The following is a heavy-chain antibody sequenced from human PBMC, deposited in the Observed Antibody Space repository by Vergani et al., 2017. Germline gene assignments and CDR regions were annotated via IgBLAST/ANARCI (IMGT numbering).Heavy chain of an antibody. V-gene: IGHV1-69*01. CDR3: ARGGRAKWRVRVYLDY. Sequence: VQLVQSGAEVKKPGSSVKVSCKASGGTFSSYSTLWVRQAPGQGLEWMGGIIPMFGTTYYAQKFQGRVTITADESTSTAYMELNSLRSEDTAVYYCARGGRAKWRVRVYLDYWGQGTLVTVSS. J-gene: IGHJ4*02. CDR2: IIPMFGTT. CDR1: GGTFSSYS. D-gene: IGHD3-16*01.